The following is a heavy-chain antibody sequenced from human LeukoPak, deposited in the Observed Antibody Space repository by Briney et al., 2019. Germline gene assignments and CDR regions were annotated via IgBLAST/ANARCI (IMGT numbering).Heavy chain of an antibody. CDR2: IIPVFGTA. V-gene: IGHV1-69*13. Sequence: SVKVSCKASGYSFTTYFIHWVRQAPGQGLEWMGGIIPVFGTANYAQKFQGRVTITADESTYTAYMELSSLRSEDTAVYYCERVDTSHLGLGYWGQGTLVSVSS. J-gene: IGHJ4*02. D-gene: IGHD3-16*01. CDR3: ERVDTSHLGLGY. CDR1: GYSFTTYF.